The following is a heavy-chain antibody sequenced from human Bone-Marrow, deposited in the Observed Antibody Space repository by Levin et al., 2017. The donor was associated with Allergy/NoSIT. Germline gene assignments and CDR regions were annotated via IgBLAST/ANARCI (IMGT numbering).Heavy chain of an antibody. CDR3: ARDSSYYGSGSSYNWFDP. CDR2: IFHSGST. V-gene: IGHV4-30-2*01. CDR1: GGSISNGDFS. Sequence: MPSETLSLTCAVSGGSISNGDFSWSWIRQPPGKGLEWIGYIFHSGSTYYNPSLKSRVTMSVDTSKNQFSLRLSSVTAADTAVYYCARDSSYYGSGSSYNWFDPWGQGTLVTVSS. J-gene: IGHJ5*02. D-gene: IGHD3-10*01.